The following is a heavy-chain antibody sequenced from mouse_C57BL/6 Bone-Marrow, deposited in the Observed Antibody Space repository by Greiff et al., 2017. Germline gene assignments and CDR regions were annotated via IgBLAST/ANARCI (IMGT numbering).Heavy chain of an antibody. CDR3: ATEMITCYFDH. Sequence: EVQLQQSGAELVRPGASVKLSCTASGFNIKDDYMHWVKQRPEQGLEWIGWIDPENGDTEYASKFQGKATITADTSSNTAYLQLSSLTSEDTAVYYCATEMITCYFDHWGQGTTLTVSS. CDR1: GFNIKDDY. J-gene: IGHJ2*01. V-gene: IGHV14-4*01. CDR2: IDPENGDT. D-gene: IGHD2-4*01.